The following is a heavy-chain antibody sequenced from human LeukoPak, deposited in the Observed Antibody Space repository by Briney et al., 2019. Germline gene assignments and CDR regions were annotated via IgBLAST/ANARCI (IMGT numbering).Heavy chain of an antibody. V-gene: IGHV3-53*01. J-gene: IGHJ4*02. D-gene: IGHD3-3*01. Sequence: GSLRLSCAASGFTVSSNYMSWVRQAPGKGLEWVSVIYSGGSTYYADSVKGRFTISRDNSKNTLYLQMNSLRAEDTAVYYCASTATKGYDFWSGYYLGFDYWGQGTLVTVSS. CDR3: ASTATKGYDFWSGYYLGFDY. CDR2: IYSGGST. CDR1: GFTVSSNY.